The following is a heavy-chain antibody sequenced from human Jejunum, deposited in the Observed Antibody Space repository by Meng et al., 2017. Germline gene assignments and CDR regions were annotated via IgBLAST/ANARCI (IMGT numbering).Heavy chain of an antibody. Sequence: QGQLTQWGAGMLKPSETLSLTCAVVGESFSGYYWNWLRQSPGKGLEWIGQITYTGVVDYNPSLKSRVTIFVDTPKRQFSLNLTSVTAADTAVYYCARVLALIDSWGQGTLVTVSS. J-gene: IGHJ4*02. CDR1: GESFSGYY. D-gene: IGHD3-3*02. V-gene: IGHV4-34*02. CDR3: ARVLALIDS. CDR2: ITYTGVV.